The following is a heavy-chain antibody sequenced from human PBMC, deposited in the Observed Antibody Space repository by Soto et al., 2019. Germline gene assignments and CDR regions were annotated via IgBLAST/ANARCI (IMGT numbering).Heavy chain of an antibody. CDR3: ARDSGYRIFSY. CDR2: IYYSGST. D-gene: IGHD3-3*01. Sequence: SETLSLTCTVSGGSISSYYWSWIRQPPGKGLEWIGYIYYSGSTNYNPSLKSRVTISVDTSKNQFSLKLSSVTAADTAVYYCARDSGYRIFSYWGQGTLVTVSS. CDR1: GGSISSYY. V-gene: IGHV4-59*01. J-gene: IGHJ4*02.